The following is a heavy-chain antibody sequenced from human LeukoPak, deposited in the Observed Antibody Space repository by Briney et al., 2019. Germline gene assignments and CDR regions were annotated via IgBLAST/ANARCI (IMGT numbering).Heavy chain of an antibody. CDR1: GFTFSSYC. CDR2: ISGSGGET. CDR3: AKEGYMVRGVGRPYYFVY. J-gene: IGHJ4*02. V-gene: IGHV3-23*01. D-gene: IGHD3-10*01. Sequence: PGGSLRLSCAASGFTFSSYCMSWVRQAPGKGLEWVSAISGSGGETYYADSVKGRFTISRDNSKNTLYLQMNSLRAEDTAVYYCAKEGYMVRGVGRPYYFVYWGQGTVVPVSS.